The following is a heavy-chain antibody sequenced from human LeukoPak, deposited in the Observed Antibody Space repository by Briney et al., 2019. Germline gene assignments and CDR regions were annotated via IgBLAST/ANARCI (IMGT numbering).Heavy chain of an antibody. CDR2: IAYDGSSE. Sequence: GSLRLSCAASGFTFSSYAMHWVRQAPGMGLEWVAVIAYDGSSEYYADSVKGRFTISRDNSKNTLYLQMNSLRVDDTAMYYCARESNYGDYVSWGQGTLVTVSS. D-gene: IGHD4-17*01. CDR3: ARESNYGDYVS. V-gene: IGHV3-30*04. CDR1: GFTFSSYA. J-gene: IGHJ4*02.